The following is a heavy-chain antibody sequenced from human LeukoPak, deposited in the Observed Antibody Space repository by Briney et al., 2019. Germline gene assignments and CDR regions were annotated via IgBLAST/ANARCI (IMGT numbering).Heavy chain of an antibody. D-gene: IGHD1-26*01. CDR1: GYTFTSYA. J-gene: IGHJ4*02. CDR2: INTNTGNP. Sequence: ASVKVSCKASGYTFTSYAMNWVRQAPGQGLEWMGWINTNTGNPTYAQGFTGRFVFSLDTSVSTAYLQISSLKAEDTAVYYCARDEGGSYYPKYYFDYWGQGTLVTVSS. V-gene: IGHV7-4-1*02. CDR3: ARDEGGSYYPKYYFDY.